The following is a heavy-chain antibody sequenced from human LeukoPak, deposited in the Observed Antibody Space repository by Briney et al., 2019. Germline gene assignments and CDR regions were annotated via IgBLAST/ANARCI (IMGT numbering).Heavy chain of an antibody. Sequence: SETLSLTCAVSGGSISRSNWWSWVRQPPGKGLEWIGEINHSGSTNYNPSLKSRVTISVDTSKNQFSLKLSSVTAADTAVYYCARHVGYSYGHDYWGQGTLVTVSS. CDR3: ARHVGYSYGHDY. CDR1: GGSISRSNW. D-gene: IGHD5-18*01. CDR2: INHSGST. J-gene: IGHJ4*02. V-gene: IGHV4-4*02.